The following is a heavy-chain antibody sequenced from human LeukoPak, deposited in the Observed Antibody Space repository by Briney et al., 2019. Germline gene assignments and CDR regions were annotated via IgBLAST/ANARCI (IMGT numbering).Heavy chain of an antibody. CDR1: GFTVSSNY. D-gene: IGHD1-26*01. J-gene: IGHJ4*02. CDR2: IYSGGST. V-gene: IGHV3-66*02. CDR3: ARSLIKWELLH. Sequence: GGSLRLSCVASGFTVSSNYMSWVRQAPGKGLEWVSVIYSGGSTYYADSVKGRFTISRDNSKNTLYLQMNSLRAEDTAVYYCARSLIKWELLHWGQGTLVTVSS.